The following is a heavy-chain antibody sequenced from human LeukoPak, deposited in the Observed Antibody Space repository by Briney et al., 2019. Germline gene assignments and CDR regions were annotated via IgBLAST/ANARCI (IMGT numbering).Heavy chain of an antibody. CDR2: MNPNSGNT. J-gene: IGHJ4*02. CDR3: ARGRAFLGQWLVQTRGEFDY. Sequence: ASVKVSCKASGYALTGYYMHWVRQATGQGLEWMGWMNPNSGNTGYAQKFQGRVTMTRNTSISTAYMELSSLRSEDTAVYYCARGRAFLGQWLVQTRGEFDYWGQGTLVTVSS. CDR1: GYALTGYY. D-gene: IGHD6-19*01. V-gene: IGHV1-8*02.